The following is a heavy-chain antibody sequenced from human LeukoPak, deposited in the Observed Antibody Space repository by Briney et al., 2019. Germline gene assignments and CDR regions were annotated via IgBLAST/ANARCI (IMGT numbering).Heavy chain of an antibody. V-gene: IGHV4-4*07. CDR3: ARAGYYYYMDV. J-gene: IGHJ6*03. CDR2: IYSSGST. Sequence: SETLSLTCTVSGGSISSYYWSWIRQPAGKGLEWIGRIYSSGSTNYNPSLKSRVTISLETSKNQFSLKLTSVTAAGTAVYYCARAGYYYYMDVWGKGTTVTVSS. CDR1: GGSISSYY.